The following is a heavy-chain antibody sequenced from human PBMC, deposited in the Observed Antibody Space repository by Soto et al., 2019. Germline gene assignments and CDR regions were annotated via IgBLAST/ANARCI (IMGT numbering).Heavy chain of an antibody. Sequence: ASVKVSCKASGYTFTSYDINWVRQATGQGLEWMGWMNPNSGNTGYAQKFQGRVTMTRNTSISTAYMELSSLRSEDTAVYYCARRSPSGDAFDIGGQGTMVTVSS. D-gene: IGHD3-10*01. V-gene: IGHV1-8*01. J-gene: IGHJ3*02. CDR2: MNPNSGNT. CDR1: GYTFTSYD. CDR3: ARRSPSGDAFDI.